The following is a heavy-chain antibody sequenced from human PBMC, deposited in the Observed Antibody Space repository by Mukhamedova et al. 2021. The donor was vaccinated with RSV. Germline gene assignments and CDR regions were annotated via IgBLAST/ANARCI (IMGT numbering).Heavy chain of an antibody. CDR2: IIPIFGTA. D-gene: IGHD3-3*01. Sequence: VRQAPGQGLEWMGGIIPIFGTANYAQKFQGRVTITADESTSTAYMELSSLRSEDTAVYYCASGSRGIFGVVTDEYFPPWGQGTLV. J-gene: IGHJ1*01. CDR3: ASGSRGIFGVVTDEYFPP. V-gene: IGHV1-69*01.